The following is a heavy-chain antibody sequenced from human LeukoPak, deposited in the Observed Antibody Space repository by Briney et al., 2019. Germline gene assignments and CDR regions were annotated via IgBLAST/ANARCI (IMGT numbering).Heavy chain of an antibody. V-gene: IGHV1-69*13. CDR2: IIPIFGTA. Sequence: GASVKVSCKASGGTFSSYAISWVRQAPGQGLEWMGGIIPIFGTANYAQKFQGRVTITADESTSTAYMELSSLRSEDTAVYYCARGGYSGYDYHYWGQGTLVTVSS. CDR1: GGTFSSYA. CDR3: ARGGYSGYDYHY. D-gene: IGHD5-12*01. J-gene: IGHJ4*02.